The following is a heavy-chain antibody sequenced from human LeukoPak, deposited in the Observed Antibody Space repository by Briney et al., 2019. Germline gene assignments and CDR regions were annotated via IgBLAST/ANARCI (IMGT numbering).Heavy chain of an antibody. CDR2: IYTSGST. CDR1: GGSISSYY. CDR3: ARGATTVTS. J-gene: IGHJ4*02. V-gene: IGHV4-4*09. D-gene: IGHD4-11*01. Sequence: SETLSLTCTVSGGSISSYYWSWVRQPPGKGLEWIGYIYTSGSTNYNPSLKSRVTISVDTSKNQFSLKLSSVTAADTAVYYCARGATTVTSWGQGTLVTVSS.